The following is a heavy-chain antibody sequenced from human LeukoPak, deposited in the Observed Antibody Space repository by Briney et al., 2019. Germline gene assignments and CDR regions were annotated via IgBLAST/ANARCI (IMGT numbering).Heavy chain of an antibody. CDR2: IRSSSSYI. Sequence: GGSLRLSCAASGFTFSSYSMNWVRQAPGKGLEWVSSIRSSSSYIYYADSVKGRFTISRDNAKNSLYLQMNSLRAEDTAVYYCAAGIVVVPAAIEYYYYGMDVWGQGTTVTVSS. V-gene: IGHV3-21*01. CDR1: GFTFSSYS. J-gene: IGHJ6*02. D-gene: IGHD2-2*01. CDR3: AAGIVVVPAAIEYYYYGMDV.